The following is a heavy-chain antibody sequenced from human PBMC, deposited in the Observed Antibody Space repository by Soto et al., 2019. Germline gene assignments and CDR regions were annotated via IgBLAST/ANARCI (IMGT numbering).Heavy chain of an antibody. D-gene: IGHD6-13*01. CDR1: GFTFSAYV. J-gene: IGHJ4*02. V-gene: IGHV3-23*01. CDR2: ITSSGGGT. CDR3: AKLTAA. Sequence: EMEVLESGGGLVQPGGSLRLSCAASGFTFSAYVMSWVRQAPGKGPEWVSSITSSGGGTYYADSVKGRFTVSRDNSKNTVYLQMNSLRDEDTAVYYCAKLTAAWGQGTLVTVSS.